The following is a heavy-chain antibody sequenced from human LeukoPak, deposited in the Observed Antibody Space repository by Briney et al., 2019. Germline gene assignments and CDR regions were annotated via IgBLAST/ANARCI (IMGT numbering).Heavy chain of an antibody. D-gene: IGHD4-23*01. V-gene: IGHV3-53*01. CDR2: IYSGGST. Sequence: GGSLRLSCAASGFTVSSNYMSWVRQAPGKGLEWVSVIYSGGSTYYADSVKGRFTISRDNSKNTLYLQMNSLRAEDTAVYYCAKDKLSTVVTQGAGFDYWGQGTLVTVSS. J-gene: IGHJ4*02. CDR3: AKDKLSTVVTQGAGFDY. CDR1: GFTVSSNY.